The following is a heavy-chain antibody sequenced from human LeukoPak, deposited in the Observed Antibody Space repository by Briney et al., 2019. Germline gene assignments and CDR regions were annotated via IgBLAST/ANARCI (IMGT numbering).Heavy chain of an antibody. D-gene: IGHD4-17*01. J-gene: IGHJ6*02. CDR2: IYYSGSS. CDR3: ARNYGDYGRGYYYGMDV. CDR1: GGSLSSYY. V-gene: IGHV4-59*01. Sequence: SETLSLTCTVSGGSLSSYYWSWIRKPPGKGREWFGYIYYSGSSNYNPSLKSRVTISVDTSKNQFSLKLSSVTAADTAVYYCARNYGDYGRGYYYGMDVWGQGTTVTVSS.